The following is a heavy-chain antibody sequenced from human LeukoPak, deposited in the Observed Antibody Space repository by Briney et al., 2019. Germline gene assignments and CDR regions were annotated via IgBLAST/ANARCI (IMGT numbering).Heavy chain of an antibody. CDR3: ARRPIVVVPPGTWFDP. J-gene: IGHJ5*02. Sequence: PSETLSLTCTVSGGSISSSSYYWGWIRPPPGKGLEWIGSIYYSGSTYYNPSLKSRVTISVDTSKNQFSLKLSSVTAADTAVYYCARRPIVVVPPGTWFDPWGQGTLVTVSS. CDR1: GGSISSSSYY. D-gene: IGHD2-2*01. CDR2: IYYSGST. V-gene: IGHV4-39*01.